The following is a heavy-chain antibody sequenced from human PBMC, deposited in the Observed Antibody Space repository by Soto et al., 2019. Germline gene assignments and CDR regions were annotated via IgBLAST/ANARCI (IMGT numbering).Heavy chain of an antibody. CDR1: GGSISSSNYY. D-gene: IGHD4-17*01. V-gene: IGHV4-39*01. CDR3: ATIPHYGDPKAGF. Sequence: QLQLQESGPGLVKPSETLSLTCTVSGGSISSSNYYWGWIRQPPGKGLEWIGRIHYSGSSYYNSSLKSRVTISVDTSRNQFSLRLPSVTAADTAVYYCATIPHYGDPKAGFWGQGTLVTVSS. J-gene: IGHJ4*02. CDR2: IHYSGSS.